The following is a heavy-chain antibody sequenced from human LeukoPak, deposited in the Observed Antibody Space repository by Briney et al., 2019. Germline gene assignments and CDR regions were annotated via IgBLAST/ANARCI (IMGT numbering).Heavy chain of an antibody. V-gene: IGHV3-30*01. CDR3: ARDQQVGGQAGSHFDY. J-gene: IGHJ4*02. D-gene: IGHD6-19*01. Sequence: DSVKGRFTISRDNSKNTMYLQMNSLRADDTAVYYCARDQQVGGQAGSHFDYWGQGTLVTVSS.